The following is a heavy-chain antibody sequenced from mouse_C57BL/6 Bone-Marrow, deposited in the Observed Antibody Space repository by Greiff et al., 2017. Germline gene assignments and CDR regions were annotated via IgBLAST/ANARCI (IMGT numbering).Heavy chain of an antibody. CDR3: ASHYWAY. Sequence: QVQLKESGPGLVAPSQSLSITCTVSGFSLTSYAISWVRQPPGKGLEWLGVLWTGGGTNYNSALKSRLSISKDNSKSQVFLKMNSLQTDDTARYYCASHYWAYWGQGTLVTVSA. J-gene: IGHJ3*01. CDR2: LWTGGGT. V-gene: IGHV2-9-1*01. CDR1: GFSLTSYA. D-gene: IGHD1-1*02.